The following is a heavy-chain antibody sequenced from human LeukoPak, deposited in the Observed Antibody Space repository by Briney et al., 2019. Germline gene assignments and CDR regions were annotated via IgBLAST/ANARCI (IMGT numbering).Heavy chain of an antibody. CDR2: ISSSSSYI. CDR1: GFTFSSYS. J-gene: IGHJ4*02. D-gene: IGHD2-2*01. V-gene: IGHV3-21*01. Sequence: GGSLRLSCVASGFTFSSYSMNWVRQAPGKGLEWVSSISSSSSYIYYADSVKGRFTISRDNAKNSLYLQMNSLRAEDTAVYYCARGDRDLYCSSTSCYPVLGGQGTLVTVSS. CDR3: ARGDRDLYCSSTSCYPVL.